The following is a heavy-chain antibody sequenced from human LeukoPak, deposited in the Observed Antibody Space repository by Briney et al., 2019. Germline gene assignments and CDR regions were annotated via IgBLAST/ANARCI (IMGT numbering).Heavy chain of an antibody. V-gene: IGHV4-34*01. CDR1: GGSFSGYY. D-gene: IGHD3-10*01. Sequence: KPSETLSLTCAVYGGSFSGYYWSWIRQPPGKGLEWIGEINHSGSTNYNPSLKSRVTISVDTSKNQFSLKLSSVTAADTAVYYCARRYGSGSDFDYWGQGTLGTVSS. J-gene: IGHJ4*02. CDR2: INHSGST. CDR3: ARRYGSGSDFDY.